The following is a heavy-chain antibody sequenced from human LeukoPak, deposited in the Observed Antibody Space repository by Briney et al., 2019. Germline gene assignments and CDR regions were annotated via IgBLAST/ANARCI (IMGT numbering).Heavy chain of an antibody. V-gene: IGHV3-48*01. Sequence: GGSLRLSCAASGFTFSSYAMSWVRQAPGKGLEWVSYISSSSSTIYYADSVKGRFTISRDNAKNSLYLQMNSLRAEDTAVYYCARAQSEYSSSWHYYYYYGMDVWGQGTTVTVSS. CDR2: ISSSSSTI. CDR3: ARAQSEYSSSWHYYYYYGMDV. J-gene: IGHJ6*02. D-gene: IGHD6-13*01. CDR1: GFTFSSYA.